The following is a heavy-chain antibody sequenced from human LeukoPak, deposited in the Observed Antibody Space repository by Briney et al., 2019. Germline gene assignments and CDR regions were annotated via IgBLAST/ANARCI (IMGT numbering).Heavy chain of an antibody. D-gene: IGHD3-10*01. J-gene: IGHJ4*02. CDR3: ARESGFYGSGSRY. V-gene: IGHV3-53*01. Sequence: GGSLRLSCAASGFTVSSNYMSWVRQAPGKGLEWVSVIYSGGSTYYADSVKGRFTISRDNSKNTLYLQMNSLRAEDTAVYYCARESGFYGSGSRYWGQGTLVTVSS. CDR1: GFTVSSNY. CDR2: IYSGGST.